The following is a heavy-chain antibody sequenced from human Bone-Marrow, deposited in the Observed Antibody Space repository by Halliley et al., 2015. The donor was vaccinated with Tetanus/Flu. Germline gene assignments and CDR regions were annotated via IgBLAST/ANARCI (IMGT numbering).Heavy chain of an antibody. V-gene: IGHV3-53*04. Sequence: TYYADSVRGRFAISRHNSENTLYLQKNSLAPEDTAVYYCARVGGHCNDGVCTPPRGYFYGLDVWGQGTTVTVSS. CDR2: T. J-gene: IGHJ6*02. CDR3: ARVGGHCNDGVCTPPRGYFYGLDV. D-gene: IGHD2-8*01.